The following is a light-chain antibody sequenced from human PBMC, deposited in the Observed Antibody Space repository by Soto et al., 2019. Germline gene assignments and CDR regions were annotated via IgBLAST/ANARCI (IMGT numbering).Light chain of an antibody. Sequence: EIVMTQSPATLSVSPGERATLSCRASQSVSSNLAWYQQKPGQAPRLLIYGASTRATGIPARFSGSGSGTEFTLTISSLQSEDFAVYYCQQYGVTPPNTFGGGTKVEV. J-gene: IGKJ4*01. V-gene: IGKV3-15*01. CDR2: GAS. CDR1: QSVSSN. CDR3: QQYGVTPPNT.